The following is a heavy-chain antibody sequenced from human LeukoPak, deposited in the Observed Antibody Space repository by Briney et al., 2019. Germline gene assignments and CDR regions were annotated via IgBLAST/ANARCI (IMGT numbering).Heavy chain of an antibody. CDR2: IDLSDSYT. D-gene: IGHD3-10*01. Sequence: GESLQISCKGSGYSFDNYWITWLRPMPGKGLEWMGKIDLSDSYTNYSPSFQGHVTISADKSISTAYLRWSSLKASDSAMYYCARHYYGSGSYSHFDYWGQGTLVTVSS. CDR3: ARHYYGSGSYSHFDY. V-gene: IGHV5-10-1*01. J-gene: IGHJ4*02. CDR1: GYSFDNYW.